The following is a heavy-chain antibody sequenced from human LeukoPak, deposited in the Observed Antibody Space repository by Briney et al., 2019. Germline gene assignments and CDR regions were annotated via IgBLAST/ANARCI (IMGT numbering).Heavy chain of an antibody. D-gene: IGHD3-22*01. V-gene: IGHV3-23*01. CDR1: GFTFSSYA. CDR2: ISGSGGST. Sequence: PSGGSLRLSCAASGFTFSSYAMSWVRQDPGKGLEWVSAISGSGGSTYYADSVKGRFTISRDNTKNTLYLQMNSLRAEDTAVYYCATGSRRQPYSDYYDSSGYYFPASGYWGQGTLVTVSS. J-gene: IGHJ4*02. CDR3: ATGSRRQPYSDYYDSSGYYFPASGY.